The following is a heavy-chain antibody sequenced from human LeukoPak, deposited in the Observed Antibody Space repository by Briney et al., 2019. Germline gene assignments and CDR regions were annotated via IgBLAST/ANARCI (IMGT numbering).Heavy chain of an antibody. D-gene: IGHD2-21*01. CDR2: TYYSGST. Sequence: SETVSLTCSVSGGSISSRSYYWGWIRQPPGNGLEWIVSTYYSGSTDYNPSLKSRVTISLDTSKNQFSLKLNSVTAADTAVYYCARLRVSYMDVWGKGTTVTVSS. CDR1: GGSISSRSYY. J-gene: IGHJ6*03. V-gene: IGHV4-39*01. CDR3: ARLRVSYMDV.